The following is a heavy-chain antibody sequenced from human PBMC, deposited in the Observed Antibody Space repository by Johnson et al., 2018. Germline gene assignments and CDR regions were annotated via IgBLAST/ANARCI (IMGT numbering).Heavy chain of an antibody. CDR3: ERGAYYDSIGYYARSMGAVDI. J-gene: IGHJ3*02. CDR1: GFTFSSYV. Sequence: QVQLVESGGGVVQPGRSLRLSCAASGFTFSSYVMHWVRQAPGKGLEWVAVIWFDGSNKYYADSVKGRFTISRDNSKNTLYLQMNSLRAGDTGVYYCERGAYYDSIGYYARSMGAVDIWGQGTMVTVSS. V-gene: IGHV3-33*01. CDR2: IWFDGSNK. D-gene: IGHD3-22*01.